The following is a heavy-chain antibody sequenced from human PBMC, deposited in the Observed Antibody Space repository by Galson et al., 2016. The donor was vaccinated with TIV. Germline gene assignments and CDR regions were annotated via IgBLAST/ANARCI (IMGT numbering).Heavy chain of an antibody. Sequence: SVKVSCKASGYVFASHAMHWLRQAPGQRPEWMGWINVGNGDTKYSQRLQGRVTLSGDTFANTAYMELSSLRSEDTAMCYCARDRGGSGDFDYWGQGTLVTVSS. V-gene: IGHV1-3*01. J-gene: IGHJ4*02. D-gene: IGHD3-16*01. CDR1: GYVFASHA. CDR2: INVGNGDT. CDR3: ARDRGGSGDFDY.